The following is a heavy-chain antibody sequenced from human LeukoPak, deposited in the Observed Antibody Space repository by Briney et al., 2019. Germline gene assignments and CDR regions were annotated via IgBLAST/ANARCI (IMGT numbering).Heavy chain of an antibody. CDR1: GYTFTGYY. CDR3: ARHPFLDP. J-gene: IGHJ5*02. CDR2: IIPIFGTA. Sequence: SXKVSCKASGYTFTGYYMHWVGQAPGQGREWMGGIIPIFGTANYAQKFQGRVTITADESTSTAYMELSSLRSEDTAVYYCARHPFLDPWGQGTLVTVSS. V-gene: IGHV1-69*01.